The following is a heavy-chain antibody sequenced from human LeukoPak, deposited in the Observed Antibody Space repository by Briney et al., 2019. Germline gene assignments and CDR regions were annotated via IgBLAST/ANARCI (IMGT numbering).Heavy chain of an antibody. CDR3: AMYHYDSSGPYVGAFDI. J-gene: IGHJ3*02. Sequence: ASVKVSCKASGGTFSSYAISWVRQAPGQGLEWMGWISAYNGNTNYAQKFQGRVTITRDTSISTAYMELNSLRSEDTAMYYCAMYHYDSSGPYVGAFDIWGQGTMVTVSS. CDR2: ISAYNGNT. V-gene: IGHV1-8*03. CDR1: GGTFSSYA. D-gene: IGHD3-22*01.